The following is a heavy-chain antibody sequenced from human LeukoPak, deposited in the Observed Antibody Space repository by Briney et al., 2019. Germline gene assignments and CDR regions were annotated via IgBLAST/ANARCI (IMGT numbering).Heavy chain of an antibody. CDR3: ARGGITIFYTLFY. CDR1: GDSISSDYY. Sequence: SETLSLTCLVSGDSISSDYYWGSIRQSPGKGLEWIGSIHHSGNTYYNPSLKRRATLSVDTSKNQFSLRLNSVTAADAAVYYCARGGITIFYTLFYWGQGTLVTVSS. V-gene: IGHV4-38-2*02. D-gene: IGHD3-9*01. CDR2: IHHSGNT. J-gene: IGHJ4*02.